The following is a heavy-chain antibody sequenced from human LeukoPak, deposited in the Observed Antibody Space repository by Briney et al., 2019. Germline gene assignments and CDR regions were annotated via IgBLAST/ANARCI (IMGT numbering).Heavy chain of an antibody. CDR1: GGSFSGYY. CDR2: ISHSGST. D-gene: IGHD3-22*01. Sequence: SETLSLTCAVYGGSFSGYYWSWIRQPPGKGLEWIGEISHSGSTNYNPSLKSRVTISIDTSKNQFSLKLSSVTAADTAVYYCARGRMNYYDSSGYYRNWFDPWGQGTLVTVSS. CDR3: ARGRMNYYDSSGYYRNWFDP. V-gene: IGHV4-34*01. J-gene: IGHJ5*02.